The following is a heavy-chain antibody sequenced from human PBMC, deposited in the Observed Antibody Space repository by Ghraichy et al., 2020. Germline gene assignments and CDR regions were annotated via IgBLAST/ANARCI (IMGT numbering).Heavy chain of an antibody. V-gene: IGHV3-23*01. Sequence: LSRTCAASGFTFSNYAMTWVRQAPGKGLEWVSAISGGGGSTNYADSVKGRFTISRDNSKNTVYLQINSLRAEDTAVYYCARDLGSPWGQGTLVTVSS. CDR1: GFTFSNYA. J-gene: IGHJ5*02. CDR2: ISGGGGST. D-gene: IGHD2-15*01. CDR3: ARDLGSP.